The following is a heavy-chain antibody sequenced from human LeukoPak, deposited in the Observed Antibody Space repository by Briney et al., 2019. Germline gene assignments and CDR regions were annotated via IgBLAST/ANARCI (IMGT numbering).Heavy chain of an antibody. J-gene: IGHJ3*02. CDR1: GGSISSSSYY. CDR3: AREYHPMVTMIVAVDAFDI. V-gene: IGHV3-11*01. D-gene: IGHD3-22*01. CDR2: ISSSGSTI. Sequence: LSLTCTVSGGSISSSSYYWGWIRQPPGKGLEWVSYISSSGSTIYYADSVKGRFTISRDNAKNSLYLQMNSLRAEDTAVYYCAREYHPMVTMIVAVDAFDIWGQGTMVTVSS.